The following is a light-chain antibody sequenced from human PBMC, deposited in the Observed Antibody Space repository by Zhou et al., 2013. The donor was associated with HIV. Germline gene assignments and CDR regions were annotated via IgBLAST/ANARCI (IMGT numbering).Light chain of an antibody. J-gene: IGKJ1*01. CDR3: QQYVDWPPWT. V-gene: IGKV3-15*01. CDR1: QSVSSH. Sequence: EIVMTQSPATLSVSPGERATLSCRASQSVSSHLAWYQQKPGQAPRLLIYDASTRATGVPARFSGSGSGTEFTLTITSMQSEDFAVYYCQQYVDWPPWTFGQGPRWKSN. CDR2: DAS.